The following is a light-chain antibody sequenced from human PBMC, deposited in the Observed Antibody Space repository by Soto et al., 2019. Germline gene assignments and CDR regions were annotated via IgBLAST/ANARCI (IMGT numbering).Light chain of an antibody. Sequence: DIQMTQSPSSLSASVGDRVTITCRASQSISRYLNWYQQEPGKAPKLLIYAASSLQSGVPSRFSGSGSGTDFTLTISSLQPEDFATYYCQRSDSTPLTFGGGTKVEI. CDR2: AAS. V-gene: IGKV1-39*01. J-gene: IGKJ4*01. CDR3: QRSDSTPLT. CDR1: QSISRY.